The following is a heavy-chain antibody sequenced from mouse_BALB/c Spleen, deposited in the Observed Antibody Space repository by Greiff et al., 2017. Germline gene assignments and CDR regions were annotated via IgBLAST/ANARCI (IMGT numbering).Heavy chain of an antibody. V-gene: IGHV1-4*02. CDR2: INPSSGYT. J-gene: IGHJ4*01. Sequence: VQLQQSAAELARPGASVKMSCKASGYTFTSYTMHWVKQRPGQVLEWIGYINPSSGYTEYNQKFKDKTTLTADKSSSTAYMQLSSLTSEDSAVYYCARRYYGNFHAMDYWGQGTSVTVSS. CDR3: ARRYYGNFHAMDY. D-gene: IGHD2-1*01. CDR1: GYTFTSYT.